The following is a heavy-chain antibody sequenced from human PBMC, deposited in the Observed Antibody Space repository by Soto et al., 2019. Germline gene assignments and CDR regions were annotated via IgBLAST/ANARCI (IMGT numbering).Heavy chain of an antibody. J-gene: IGHJ3*01. D-gene: IGHD6-6*01. Sequence: PGESLKISCKGSGYSSTSYWISWERQMPGKGLEWMGRIDPSDSYTNYSPSFQGHVTISADKSISNAYLQWSSLKASDTAMYYCASLSSSSPSDAFDVWGQGTMVTVSS. CDR2: IDPSDSYT. CDR3: ASLSSSSPSDAFDV. CDR1: GYSSTSYW. V-gene: IGHV5-10-1*01.